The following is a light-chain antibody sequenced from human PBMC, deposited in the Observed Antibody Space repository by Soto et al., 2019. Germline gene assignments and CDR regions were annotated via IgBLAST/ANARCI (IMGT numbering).Light chain of an antibody. J-gene: IGKJ1*01. CDR3: MQALQTPWT. V-gene: IGKV2-28*01. CDR2: LGS. Sequence: EIVMTQSPLSLPVTPGEPASISCRSSQSLLHSNGYKYLDWYVKKPGHSPQLLIYLGSSRASGVPDRFSGSRSGTDFTLKISRVEAEDVGVYFCMQALQTPWTFGQGTKVEI. CDR1: QSLLHSNGYKY.